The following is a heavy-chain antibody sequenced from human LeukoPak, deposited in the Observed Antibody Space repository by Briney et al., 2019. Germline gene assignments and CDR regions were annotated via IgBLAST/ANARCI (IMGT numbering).Heavy chain of an antibody. Sequence: ASLKISCKGSGYSFTTYWIGWVRQMPGKGLEWMGIIYAGDSDTRYSPSFQGQVTISADKSISTAYLQWSSLKASDTAMYYCARLKYSSGWYRPFDYWGQGTLVTVSS. CDR2: IYAGDSDT. J-gene: IGHJ4*02. D-gene: IGHD6-19*01. CDR1: GYSFTTYW. V-gene: IGHV5-51*01. CDR3: ARLKYSSGWYRPFDY.